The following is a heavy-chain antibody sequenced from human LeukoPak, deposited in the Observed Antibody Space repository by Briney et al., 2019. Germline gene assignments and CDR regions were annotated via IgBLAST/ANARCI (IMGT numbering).Heavy chain of an antibody. CDR3: ARSSGYCSGGSCYRDY. Sequence: GGSLRLSCAAPGFTFSTNWMSWVRQAPGKGLEWVANIKQDGSEKYYVDSVKGRFTISRDNAKNSLYLQMNSLRAEDTAVYYCARSSGYCSGGSCYRDYWGQGTLVTVSS. J-gene: IGHJ4*02. V-gene: IGHV3-7*05. CDR1: GFTFSTNW. D-gene: IGHD2-15*01. CDR2: IKQDGSEK.